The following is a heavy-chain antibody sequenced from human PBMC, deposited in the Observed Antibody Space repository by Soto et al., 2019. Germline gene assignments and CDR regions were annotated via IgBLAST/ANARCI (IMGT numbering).Heavy chain of an antibody. J-gene: IGHJ4*02. CDR1: GFTFSSYA. Sequence: PGGSLRLSCSASGFTFSSYAMSWVRQAPGKGLEWVSAISGSGGSTYYADSVKGRFTISRDNSKNTLYLQMNSLRAEDTAVYYCASRIAARSYFEYWGQGTLVTVSS. D-gene: IGHD6-6*01. CDR2: ISGSGGST. V-gene: IGHV3-23*01. CDR3: ASRIAARSYFEY.